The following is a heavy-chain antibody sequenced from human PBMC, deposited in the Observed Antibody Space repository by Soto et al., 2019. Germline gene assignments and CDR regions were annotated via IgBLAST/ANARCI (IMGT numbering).Heavy chain of an antibody. CDR2: IFWDDDK. CDR3: AQGHTRTSMLAY. V-gene: IGHV2-5*02. D-gene: IGHD2-8*01. J-gene: IGHJ4*02. Sequence: PTLVNPTQTLTLTCTVSGVSLTTSGVSVGWIRQPPGKALEWLALIFWDDDKRYSPALKSRLTVXKDTPNNQVVPTLTNVDPVDTATYYCAQGHTRTSMLAYWGQGIRVT. CDR1: GVSLTTSGVS.